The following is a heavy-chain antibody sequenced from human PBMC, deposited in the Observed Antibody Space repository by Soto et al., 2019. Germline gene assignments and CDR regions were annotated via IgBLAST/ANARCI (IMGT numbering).Heavy chain of an antibody. Sequence: EVQLVESGGGLVQPGGSLRLSCAASGFTVSSNYMSWVRQAPGKGLEWVSVIYSGGSTYYADSVKGRFTISRHNSKNTLYLQMNSLRAEDTAVYYCAMDVDTAMVKGDYWGQGTLVTVSS. CDR2: IYSGGST. CDR3: AMDVDTAMVKGDY. V-gene: IGHV3-53*04. J-gene: IGHJ4*02. CDR1: GFTVSSNY. D-gene: IGHD5-18*01.